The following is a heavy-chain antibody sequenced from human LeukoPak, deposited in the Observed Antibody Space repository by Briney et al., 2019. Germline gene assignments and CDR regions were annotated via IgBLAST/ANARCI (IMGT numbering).Heavy chain of an antibody. CDR3: ARTKADGRITIFGVGGQKSGFDY. CDR1: GGSISSYY. D-gene: IGHD3-3*01. V-gene: IGHV4-59*01. CDR2: IYYSGST. J-gene: IGHJ4*02. Sequence: PSETLSLTCTVSGGSISSYYWSWIRQPPGKGLEWIGYIYYSGSTNYNPSLKSRVTISVDTSKNQFSLKLSSVTAADTAVYYCARTKADGRITIFGVGGQKSGFDYWGQGTLVTVSS.